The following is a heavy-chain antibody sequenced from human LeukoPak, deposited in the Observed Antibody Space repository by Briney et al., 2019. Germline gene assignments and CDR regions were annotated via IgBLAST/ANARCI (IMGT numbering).Heavy chain of an antibody. CDR3: AREFYGSGSYYENWFDP. V-gene: IGHV1-8*01. D-gene: IGHD3-10*01. CDR2: MNPNSGNT. CDR1: GYTFTSYD. J-gene: IGHJ5*02. Sequence: ASVKVSCKASGYTFTSYDINWVRQATGQGLEWMGWMNPNSGNTGYAQKFQGRVTMARNTSISTAYMELSSLRSEDTAVYYCAREFYGSGSYYENWFDPWGQGTLVTVSS.